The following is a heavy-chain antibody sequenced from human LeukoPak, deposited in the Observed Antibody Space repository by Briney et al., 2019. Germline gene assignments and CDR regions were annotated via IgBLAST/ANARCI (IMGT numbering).Heavy chain of an antibody. V-gene: IGHV1-69*01. Sequence: SVKVSCTASGGTFSSYAISWVRQAPGQGLEWMGGIIPIFGTANYAQKFQGRVTITADESTSTAYMELSSLRSEDTAVYYCAREGPVPALFDYWGQGTLVTVSS. CDR2: IIPIFGTA. J-gene: IGHJ4*02. D-gene: IGHD1-1*01. CDR1: GGTFSSYA. CDR3: AREGPVPALFDY.